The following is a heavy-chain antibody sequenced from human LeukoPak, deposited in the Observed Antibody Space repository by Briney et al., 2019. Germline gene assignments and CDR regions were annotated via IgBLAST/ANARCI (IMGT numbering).Heavy chain of an antibody. CDR2: IPSNEDK. Sequence: STPTLVNLTHTLTLTCTFSGLLLSTIGVGVSSIRQPPGTALASLALIPSNEDKRYSPSPKSGLTITKDTSKNQVVLTMTNMDPVDTATSYCAHSTNSSSWYAYYYYYGMDVWGQGTTVTVSS. V-gene: IGHV2-5*01. CDR1: GLLLSTIGVG. D-gene: IGHD6-13*01. CDR3: AHSTNSSSWYAYYYYYGMDV. J-gene: IGHJ6*02.